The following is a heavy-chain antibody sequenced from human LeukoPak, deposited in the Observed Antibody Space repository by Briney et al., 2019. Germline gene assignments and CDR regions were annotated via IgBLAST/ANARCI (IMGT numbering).Heavy chain of an antibody. CDR2: IIASSGAT. D-gene: IGHD5-12*01. J-gene: IGHJ4*02. CDR1: GFSFNNYA. V-gene: IGHV3-23*01. CDR3: AKGGYDYIEVAYFDF. Sequence: GGSLRLSCAASGFSFNNYAMSWVRQAPGKGLEWVSIIIASSGATFYADSVKGRFTISRDISKNTLYLQMNNLRVEDTAVYYCAKGGYDYIEVAYFDFGGQGILVTVSS.